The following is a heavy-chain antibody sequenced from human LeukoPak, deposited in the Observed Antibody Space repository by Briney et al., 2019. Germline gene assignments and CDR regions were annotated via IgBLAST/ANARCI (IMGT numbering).Heavy chain of an antibody. D-gene: IGHD6-13*01. CDR3: ARDGGEGWYSSSWTY. J-gene: IGHJ4*02. Sequence: ASVKVSCKASGYTFTGYYMHWVRQAPGQGLEWMGWINPNSGGTNYAQKFQGRVTMTRDTSISTAYMELSRLRSDDTAVYYCARDGGEGWYSSSWTYWGQGTLVTVSS. V-gene: IGHV1-2*02. CDR1: GYTFTGYY. CDR2: INPNSGGT.